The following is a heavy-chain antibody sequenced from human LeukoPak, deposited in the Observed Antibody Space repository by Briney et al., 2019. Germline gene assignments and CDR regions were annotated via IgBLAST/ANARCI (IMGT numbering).Heavy chain of an antibody. V-gene: IGHV4-31*03. D-gene: IGHD1-26*01. CDR1: GGSISNGGYY. J-gene: IGHJ5*02. Sequence: SETLSLTCTVSGGSISNGGYYWSWIRQHPGKGLEWIGYIYNSGNTYYNPSLMSRVTISEDTSKNQFSLKLSSVTAADTAVYYCARDDHGWGPFDPWGQGTLVTVSS. CDR3: ARDDHGWGPFDP. CDR2: IYNSGNT.